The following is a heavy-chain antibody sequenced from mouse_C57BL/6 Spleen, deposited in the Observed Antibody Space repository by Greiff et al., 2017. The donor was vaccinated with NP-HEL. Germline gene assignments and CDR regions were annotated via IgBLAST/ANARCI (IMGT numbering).Heavy chain of an antibody. J-gene: IGHJ4*01. CDR3: ARPMVTTDGYAMDY. V-gene: IGHV5-17*01. CDR2: ISSGSSTI. Sequence: EVQRVESGGGLVKPGGSLKLSCAASGFTFSDYGMHWVRQAPEKGLEWVAYISSGSSTIYYADTVKGRFTISRDNAKNTLFLQMTSLRSEDTAMYYCARPMVTTDGYAMDYWGQGTSVTVSS. D-gene: IGHD2-2*01. CDR1: GFTFSDYG.